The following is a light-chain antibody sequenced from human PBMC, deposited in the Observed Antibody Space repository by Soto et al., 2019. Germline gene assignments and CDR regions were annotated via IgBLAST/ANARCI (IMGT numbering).Light chain of an antibody. Sequence: DIQMPQSPSSLSAFVGDTVTITCRAGQTFNNYLNWYQHKPGKVPKLLIYAASALQSGVPSRFVGTSSGTDFTLTIINLQPEDSGIYYCQQSYSSLQTFGQETKLEI. CDR1: QTFNNY. J-gene: IGKJ2*01. CDR3: QQSYSSLQT. CDR2: AAS. V-gene: IGKV1-39*01.